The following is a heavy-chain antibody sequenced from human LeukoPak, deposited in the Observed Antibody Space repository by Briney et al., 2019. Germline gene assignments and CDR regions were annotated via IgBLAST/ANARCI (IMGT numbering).Heavy chain of an antibody. CDR3: ATGTYYNILTGYSRRRYFEH. Sequence: GGSLRLSCTASGFTFSSYGMHWVRQAPGKGLEWVAFIRYDGTNIYYADSVKGRFTISRDNSKNTLYVQMKSLRAEDTAVYYCATGTYYNILTGYSRRRYFEHWGQGTLVTVSS. CDR2: IRYDGTNI. J-gene: IGHJ4*02. V-gene: IGHV3-30*02. D-gene: IGHD3-9*01. CDR1: GFTFSSYG.